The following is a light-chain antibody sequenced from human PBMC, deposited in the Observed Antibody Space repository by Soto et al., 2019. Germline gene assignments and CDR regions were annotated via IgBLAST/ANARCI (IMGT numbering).Light chain of an antibody. J-gene: IGLJ2*01. Sequence: QSVLTQPPSASGSPGQSVTISCTGTSSDVGGYNYVSWYQQHPGKAPKLMIYEVSKRPSGVPDRFSGSRSGNTASLTVSGLQADDEGDYHCSSYAGSNNYVVFGGGTKLTVL. CDR1: SSDVGGYNY. CDR2: EVS. CDR3: SSYAGSNNYVV. V-gene: IGLV2-8*01.